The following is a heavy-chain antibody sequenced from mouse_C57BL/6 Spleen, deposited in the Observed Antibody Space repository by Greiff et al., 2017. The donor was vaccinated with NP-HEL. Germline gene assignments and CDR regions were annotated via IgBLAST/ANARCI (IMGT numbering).Heavy chain of an antibody. D-gene: IGHD2-3*01. CDR3: ARSYDGFDY. V-gene: IGHV1-50*01. Sequence: QVQLQQPGAELVKPGASVKLSCKASGYTFTSYWMQWVKQRPGQGLEWIGEIDPSDSYTNYNQKFKGKATLTVDTSSSTAYMQLSSLTSEDSAVYYCARSYDGFDYWGQGTTLTVSS. CDR2: IDPSDSYT. CDR1: GYTFTSYW. J-gene: IGHJ2*01.